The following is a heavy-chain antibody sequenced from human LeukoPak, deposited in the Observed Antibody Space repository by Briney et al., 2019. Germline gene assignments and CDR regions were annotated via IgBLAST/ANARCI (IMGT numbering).Heavy chain of an antibody. V-gene: IGHV3-48*02. CDR1: GFTFSSYS. J-gene: IGHJ4*02. CDR3: ARDADCSSNSCYPFYFDY. Sequence: PGGSLRLSCAASGFTFSSYSMNWVRQAPGKGLEWVSYISSSSSTIYYADSVKGRFTISRDNAKNSLYLQMNSLRDEDTAVYYCARDADCSSNSCYPFYFDYWGQGTLVTVPS. D-gene: IGHD2-2*01. CDR2: ISSSSSTI.